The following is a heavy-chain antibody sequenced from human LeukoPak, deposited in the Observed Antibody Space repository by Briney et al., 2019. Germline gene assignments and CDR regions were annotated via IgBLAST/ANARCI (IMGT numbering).Heavy chain of an antibody. CDR2: ISGTGGKT. CDR1: GFTFGTYA. J-gene: IGHJ4*02. V-gene: IGHV3-23*01. Sequence: PGGSLRLSCAASGFTFGTYAMSWVRQAPGKGLEWVSAISGTGGKTYSADSVKGRFTISRDNSKNTLYLQMNSLRAEDTAVYYCAKETARPAGVFEYWGQGTRVTVSS. D-gene: IGHD1-14*01. CDR3: AKETARPAGVFEY.